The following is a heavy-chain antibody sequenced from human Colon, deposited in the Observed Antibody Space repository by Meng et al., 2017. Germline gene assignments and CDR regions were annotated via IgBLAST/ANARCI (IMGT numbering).Heavy chain of an antibody. CDR2: INHRGST. CDR1: GGAFSGHY. Sequence: QVQLQESGPGLVKTSGTLFLTCAAYGGAFSGHYWSWIRQPPGKGLEWIGEINHRGSTNYHPSLKSRVTISLDTSKNQFSLKLSSMTAADTAVYYCERGRDSSGSYYKSGHWGQGTLVTVSS. J-gene: IGHJ4*02. CDR3: ERGRDSSGSYYKSGH. D-gene: IGHD3-10*01. V-gene: IGHV4-34*01.